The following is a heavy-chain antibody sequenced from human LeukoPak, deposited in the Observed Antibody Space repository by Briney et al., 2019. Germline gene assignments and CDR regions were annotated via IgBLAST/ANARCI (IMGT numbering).Heavy chain of an antibody. V-gene: IGHV3-11*01. CDR2: ISSSGSTI. Sequence: GGSLRLSCAASGFTFSDYYMSWIRQAPGKGLEWVSYISSSGSTIYYADSVKGRFTISRDNAKNSLYLQMNSLRAEDTAVYYCARRLRYCSGGRCPAYYFDYWGQGTLVTVSS. CDR3: ARRLRYCSGGRCPAYYFDY. CDR1: GFTFSDYY. D-gene: IGHD2-15*01. J-gene: IGHJ4*02.